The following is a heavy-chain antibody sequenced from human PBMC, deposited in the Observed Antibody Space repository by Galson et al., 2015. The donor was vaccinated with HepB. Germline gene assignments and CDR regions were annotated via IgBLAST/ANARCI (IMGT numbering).Heavy chain of an antibody. V-gene: IGHV1-18*01. CDR1: GYKLTNYG. D-gene: IGHD2-21*02. CDR3: ASTVVTAIDYWYFDL. Sequence: SVKVSCKASGYKLTNYGINWVRQAPGQGLEWMGWINSYNGNTDYAQKFQGRVTMTTDTSTSTAYMELSSLRSEDTAVYYCASTVVTAIDYWYFDLWGRGTLVTVSS. J-gene: IGHJ2*01. CDR2: INSYNGNT.